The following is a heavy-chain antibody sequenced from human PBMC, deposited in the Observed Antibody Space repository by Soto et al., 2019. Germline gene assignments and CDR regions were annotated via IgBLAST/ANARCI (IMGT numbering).Heavy chain of an antibody. Sequence: QLQLQESGPGLVKPSGTLSLTCGVSGGSLSTPVWWSWVRLPPGKGLEWIGEVFHSGSANYNPSLQSRVTISLDKSTTQFSLRLSSVTDADTAVYYCARKAWTRLDYWGQGALVTVSS. CDR2: VFHSGSA. CDR1: GGSLSTPVW. V-gene: IGHV4-4*02. D-gene: IGHD1-1*01. CDR3: ARKAWTRLDY. J-gene: IGHJ4*02.